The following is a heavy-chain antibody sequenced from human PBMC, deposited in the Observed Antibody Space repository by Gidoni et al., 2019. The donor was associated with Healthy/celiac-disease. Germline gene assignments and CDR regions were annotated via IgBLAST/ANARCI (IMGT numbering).Heavy chain of an antibody. CDR3: ARDGTDDWLNIWGGYGMDV. D-gene: IGHD3-9*01. CDR1: GYTFTSYG. Sequence: HVQLVQSGAEVKTPGASVKVSCKASGYTFTSYGISWVRRAPGQGLEWMGWISAYNGNTNYAQKLQGRVTMTTDTSTSTAYMELRSLRSDDTAVYYCARDGTDDWLNIWGGYGMDVWGQGTTVTVSS. V-gene: IGHV1-18*01. CDR2: ISAYNGNT. J-gene: IGHJ6*02.